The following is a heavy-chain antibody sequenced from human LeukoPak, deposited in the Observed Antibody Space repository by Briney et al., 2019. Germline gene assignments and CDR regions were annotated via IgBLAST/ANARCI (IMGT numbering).Heavy chain of an antibody. J-gene: IGHJ4*02. CDR1: GGSISSSSYY. CDR2: FYYSGST. Sequence: KTSETLSLTCTVVSGGSISSSSYYWGWIRQPPGKGLEWIGSFYYSGSTYYNPSLKSRVTISADTSKNQFSLKLSSVTAADTAVYCCARLWRAAIDYGGQGILVTVSS. D-gene: IGHD1-1*01. CDR3: ARLWRAAIDY. V-gene: IGHV4-39*01.